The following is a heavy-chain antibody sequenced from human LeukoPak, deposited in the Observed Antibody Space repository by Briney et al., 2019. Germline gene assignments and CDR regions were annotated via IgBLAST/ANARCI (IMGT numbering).Heavy chain of an antibody. D-gene: IGHD3-3*01. Sequence: ASVKVSCKASGYTFTSYGIRWVRQAPGQGLEWMGWISAYNGNTNYAQKLQGRVTMTTDTSTSTAYMELRSLRSDDTAVYYCARDERRYDFWSGYYRGYYFDYWGQGTLVTVSS. CDR2: ISAYNGNT. CDR3: ARDERRYDFWSGYYRGYYFDY. J-gene: IGHJ4*02. V-gene: IGHV1-18*01. CDR1: GYTFTSYG.